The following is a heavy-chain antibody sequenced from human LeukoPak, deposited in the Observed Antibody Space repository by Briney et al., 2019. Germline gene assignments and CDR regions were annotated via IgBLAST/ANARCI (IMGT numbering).Heavy chain of an antibody. Sequence: GGSLRLSCGASGFTFSSYGMHWVRQAPGKGLEWVTFIRYDGSNKYYADSVKGRFTISRDNSKNMLYLQMNSLRAEDTAVYYCAKDNGYYDSSGYYYFDYWGQGTLVTVSS. CDR1: GFTFSSYG. J-gene: IGHJ4*02. V-gene: IGHV3-30*02. D-gene: IGHD3-22*01. CDR3: AKDNGYYDSSGYYYFDY. CDR2: IRYDGSNK.